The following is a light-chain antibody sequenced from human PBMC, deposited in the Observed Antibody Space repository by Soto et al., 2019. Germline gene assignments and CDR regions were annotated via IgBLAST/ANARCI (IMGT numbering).Light chain of an antibody. CDR1: QTISNY. J-gene: IGKJ2*01. V-gene: IGKV3-11*01. Sequence: EVVLTQSPATLSLSPGDRATLSCRASQTISNYLAWYQQKLGQAPRLLIYDASNRATGIPARFSGSGSGTDFTLTISSLEPEDFAVYYCQQRSDWPSLGQGTNLEIK. CDR3: QQRSDWPS. CDR2: DAS.